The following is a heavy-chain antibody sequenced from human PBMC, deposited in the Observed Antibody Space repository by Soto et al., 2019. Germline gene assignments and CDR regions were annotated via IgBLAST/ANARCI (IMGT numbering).Heavy chain of an antibody. V-gene: IGHV1-69*01. J-gene: IGHJ4*02. CDR1: GGSFNRHT. CDR2: IIPIFGTA. D-gene: IGHD3-22*01. Sequence: QVQLVQSGAEVRKPGSSVRVSCKASGGSFNRHTISWVRQAPGQGLEWMGGIIPIFGTANHAQKFQGRVTIIAADSTSTVHLELSSLRSDDTAIYYCARGWGYDSTDYYYAYWGQGTLVIVSS. CDR3: ARGWGYDSTDYYYAY.